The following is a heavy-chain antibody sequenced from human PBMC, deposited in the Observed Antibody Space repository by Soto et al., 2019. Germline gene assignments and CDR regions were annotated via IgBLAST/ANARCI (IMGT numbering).Heavy chain of an antibody. D-gene: IGHD6-13*01. V-gene: IGHV4-39*01. Sequence: TLSLTCTVSGGSISSSSYYWGWIRQPPGKGLEWIGSIYSTGNTYYNPSLNSQVTISVDTSKNQFSLNVISVTAADTAVYYCRRSSRYSTDVWGQGTTVTVSS. J-gene: IGHJ6*02. CDR1: GGSISSSSYY. CDR3: RRSSRYSTDV. CDR2: IYSTGNT.